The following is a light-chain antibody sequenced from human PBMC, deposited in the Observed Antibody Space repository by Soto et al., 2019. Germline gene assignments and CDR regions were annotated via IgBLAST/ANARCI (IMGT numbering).Light chain of an antibody. V-gene: IGKV3-11*01. CDR2: DAS. CDR1: QRVSNY. CDR3: QQRSNWPRT. Sequence: EIVLTQSPATLSLSPGERATLSCRASQRVSNYLAGYQQKPGQAPRLLIYDASNRATGIPARFSGSGSGTDFTLTISSLEPEDFAVYYCQQRSNWPRTFGQGTKVEIK. J-gene: IGKJ1*01.